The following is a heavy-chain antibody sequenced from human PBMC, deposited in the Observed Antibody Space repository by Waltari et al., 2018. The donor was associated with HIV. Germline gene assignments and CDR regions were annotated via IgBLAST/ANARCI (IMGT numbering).Heavy chain of an antibody. D-gene: IGHD5-18*01. CDR1: GDTFSNYY. CDR2: IVPNGGTT. J-gene: IGHJ6*02. V-gene: IGHV1-46*01. Sequence: QVQLVQSGAEVKKPGASVKVSCKASGDTFSNYYMNWVRQAPGQGLDWMGKIVPNGGTTNYAQKFQGRVTMTRDTSTSKVYMALSSLRSEDTAIYYCARGVPVDTTMGKYYYYAMDVWGQGTTVTVSS. CDR3: ARGVPVDTTMGKYYYYAMDV.